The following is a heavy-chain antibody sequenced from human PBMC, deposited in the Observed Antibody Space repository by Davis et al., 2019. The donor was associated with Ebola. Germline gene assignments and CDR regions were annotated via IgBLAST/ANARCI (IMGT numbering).Heavy chain of an antibody. J-gene: IGHJ4*02. Sequence: ASVKVSCKASGYTFTSYYMHWVRQAPGQGLEWMGIINPSGGSTSYAQKFQGRVTMTRDTSTGTVYMELSSLRSEDTAVYYCASSGSGGYYFDYWGQGTLVTVSS. V-gene: IGHV1-46*03. CDR3: ASSGSGGYYFDY. CDR1: GYTFTSYY. CDR2: INPSGGST. D-gene: IGHD3-10*01.